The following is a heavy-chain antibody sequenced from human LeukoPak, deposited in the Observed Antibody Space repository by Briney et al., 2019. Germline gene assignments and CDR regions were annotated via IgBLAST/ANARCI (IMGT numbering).Heavy chain of an antibody. CDR2: IGSSGSTI. CDR1: GGSVSSSSYY. J-gene: IGHJ4*02. CDR3: ARLWGYCSGGSCYSTPY. D-gene: IGHD2-15*01. V-gene: IGHV3-11*04. Sequence: LSLTCTVSGGSVSSSSYYWGWIRQPPGKGLEWVSYIGSSGSTIYYADSVKGRFTISRDNAKNSLYLQMNSLRDEDTAVYYCARLWGYCSGGSCYSTPYWGQGTLVTVSS.